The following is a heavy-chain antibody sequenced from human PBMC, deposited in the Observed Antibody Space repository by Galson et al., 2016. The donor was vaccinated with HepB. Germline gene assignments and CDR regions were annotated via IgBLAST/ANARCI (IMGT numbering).Heavy chain of an antibody. CDR1: GFSLPTSGVG. CDR2: TYWDDDK. V-gene: IGHV2-5*02. Sequence: PELVNPTQPLTLTCTFSGFSLPTSGVGVGWIRQPPGKALEWLALTYWDDDKRYSPSLESRLTINKETSKNHVVLILTNMAPVDNATYYCPHSDWGSNAFDILGQGTMVTASS. J-gene: IGHJ3*02. D-gene: IGHD7-27*01. CDR3: PHSDWGSNAFDI.